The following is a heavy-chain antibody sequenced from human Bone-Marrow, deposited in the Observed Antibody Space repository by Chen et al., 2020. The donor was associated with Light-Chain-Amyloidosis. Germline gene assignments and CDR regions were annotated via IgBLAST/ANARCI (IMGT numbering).Heavy chain of an antibody. CDR1: GFSFRTYW. CDR2: IASDGRSP. Sequence: EVQVVESGGGVVPPGGSQRLSCVASGFSFRTYWMHWVRQVPGKGLVWVARIASDGRSPSYAGSVKGRFTISRDNAKNTLSLQMNSLRAEDTGLYYCAREGSVGRLDYWGPGTPVTVSA. J-gene: IGHJ4*02. CDR3: AREGSVGRLDY. D-gene: IGHD3-10*01. V-gene: IGHV3-74*01.